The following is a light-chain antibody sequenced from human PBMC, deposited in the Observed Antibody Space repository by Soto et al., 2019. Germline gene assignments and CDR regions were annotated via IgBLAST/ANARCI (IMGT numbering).Light chain of an antibody. CDR3: HQYNNWPPMHT. V-gene: IGKV3-15*01. J-gene: IGKJ2*01. CDR2: AAS. CDR1: QSVSNN. Sequence: IVMTQSPATLSVFPGERATLSCRASQSVSNNLAWLQQKPGQPPRLLIYAASTRAAGIPARFSGSGSGTDFTLTISSLQSEDFAVYYCHQYNNWPPMHTFGQGTKLEI.